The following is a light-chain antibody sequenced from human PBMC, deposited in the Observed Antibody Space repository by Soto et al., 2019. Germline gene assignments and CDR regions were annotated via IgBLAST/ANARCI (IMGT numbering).Light chain of an antibody. J-gene: IGLJ2*01. CDR3: LLSYSGGRYVV. V-gene: IGLV7-46*01. CDR1: TGPVTSSHY. Sequence: AVVTQEPSLTVSPGGTVTLTCGSSTGPVTSSHYPYWFQQRPGQAPRTLIYDTSNKHSWTPARFSGSLLGGKGALTLSGAQPEDEADYYCLLSYSGGRYVVFGGGTKLTVL. CDR2: DTS.